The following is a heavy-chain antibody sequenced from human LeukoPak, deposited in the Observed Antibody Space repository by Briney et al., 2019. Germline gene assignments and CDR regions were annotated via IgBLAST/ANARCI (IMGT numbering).Heavy chain of an antibody. J-gene: IGHJ3*02. CDR3: AREPYYGSGSSAFDI. V-gene: IGHV1-69*06. Sequence: GASVKVSCKASGGTFSSYAISWVRQAPGQGLEWMGGIIPIFGTANYAQKFQGRVTITADKSTSTAYMELSSLRSEDTAVYYCAREPYYGSGSSAFDIWGQGTMVTVSS. CDR2: IIPIFGTA. CDR1: GGTFSSYA. D-gene: IGHD3-10*01.